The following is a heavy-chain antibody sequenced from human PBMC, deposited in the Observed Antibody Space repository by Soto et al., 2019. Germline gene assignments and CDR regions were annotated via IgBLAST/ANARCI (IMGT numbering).Heavy chain of an antibody. J-gene: IGHJ6*03. Sequence: SETLSLTCTVSGGSISSYYWSWIRQPPGKGLEWIGYIYYSGSTNYNPSLRSRVTISVDTSKNQFSLKLSSVTAADTAVYYCARHPDIVVVPAAMLGYMDVWGKGTTVTVSS. V-gene: IGHV4-59*08. CDR3: ARHPDIVVVPAAMLGYMDV. CDR2: IYYSGST. CDR1: GGSISSYY. D-gene: IGHD2-2*01.